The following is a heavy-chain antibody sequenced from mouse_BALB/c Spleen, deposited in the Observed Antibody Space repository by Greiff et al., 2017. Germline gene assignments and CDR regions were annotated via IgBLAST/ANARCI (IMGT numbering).Heavy chain of an antibody. J-gene: IGHJ3*01. CDR2: IDPENGNT. Sequence: VQLKQSGAELVKPGASVKLSCTASGFNIKDYYMHWVKQRPEQGLEWIGWIDPENGNTIYDPKFQGKASITADTSSNTAYLQLSSLTSEDTAVYYCASPLTATSFAYWGQGTLVTVSA. CDR1: GFNIKDYY. CDR3: ASPLTATSFAY. D-gene: IGHD1-2*01. V-gene: IGHV14-1*02.